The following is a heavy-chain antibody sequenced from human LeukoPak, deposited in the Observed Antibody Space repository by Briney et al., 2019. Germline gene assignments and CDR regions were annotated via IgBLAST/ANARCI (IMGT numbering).Heavy chain of an antibody. J-gene: IGHJ4*02. D-gene: IGHD3-9*01. CDR2: ISPSGSST. V-gene: IGHV3-23*01. CDR3: AKAEGYDILTGLDY. Sequence: PGGSLRLSCAASGFTFSTYAMTWVRQAPGKGLEWVSGISPSGSSTYYADSVKGRFTISRDNSKNTLYLQMNSLRTEDTAVYYCAKAEGYDILTGLDYWGQGTLVTVSS. CDR1: GFTFSTYA.